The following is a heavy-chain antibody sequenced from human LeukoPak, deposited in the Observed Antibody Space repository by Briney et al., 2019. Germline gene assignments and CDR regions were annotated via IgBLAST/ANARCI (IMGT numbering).Heavy chain of an antibody. J-gene: IGHJ6*03. CDR2: IHYSGIT. Sequence: SETLSLTCTVSGASITSYYWSWIRQPPGKGLEWIGYIHYSGITNYNPSLKSRVTISVDTSKNQFSLKLSSVTAADTAVYYCASLKSYYYYMDVWGKGTTVTVS. CDR3: ASLKSYYYYMDV. CDR1: GASITSYY. V-gene: IGHV4-59*08.